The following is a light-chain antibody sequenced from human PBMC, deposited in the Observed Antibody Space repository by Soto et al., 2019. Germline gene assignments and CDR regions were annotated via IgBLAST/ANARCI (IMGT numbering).Light chain of an antibody. J-gene: IGKJ4*01. V-gene: IGKV2-28*01. CDR1: QSLLHSNGYNY. CDR2: LGS. CDR3: MEALQTPLT. Sequence: DIVMTQSPLSLPVTPGEPASISCRSSQSLLHSNGYNYLDRYLQKPEQSPQLLIYLGSNRASGVPDRFIGSGSGTDYTLKISRVEAEDVGVYYCMEALQTPLTFGGGTKVEIK.